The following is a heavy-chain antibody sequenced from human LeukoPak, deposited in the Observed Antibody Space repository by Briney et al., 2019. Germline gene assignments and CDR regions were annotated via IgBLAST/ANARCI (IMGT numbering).Heavy chain of an antibody. CDR2: IYYSGST. D-gene: IGHD5-24*01. J-gene: IGHJ3*02. V-gene: IGHV4-59*01. CDR1: GGSISSYY. CDR3: ARARDDAFDI. Sequence: SETLSLTCTVSGGSISSYYWSWIRQPPGKGLEWIGYIYYSGSTNYNPSLKSRVTISVDTSKNQFSLKLSSVTAADTAVYYCARARDDAFDIWGQGTMVTVSS.